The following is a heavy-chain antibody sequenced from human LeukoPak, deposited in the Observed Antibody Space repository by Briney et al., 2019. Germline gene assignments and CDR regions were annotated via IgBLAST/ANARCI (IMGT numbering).Heavy chain of an antibody. CDR1: GGSFSGYY. J-gene: IGHJ5*02. D-gene: IGHD1-14*01. Sequence: SETLSLTCAVYGGSFSGYYWSWIRQPPGKWLEWIGEINHSGSTNYNPSLKSRVTISVDTSKNQFSLKLSSVTAADTAVYYCAGLIRPGWFDPWGQGTLVTVSS. CDR3: AGLIRPGWFDP. V-gene: IGHV4-34*01. CDR2: INHSGST.